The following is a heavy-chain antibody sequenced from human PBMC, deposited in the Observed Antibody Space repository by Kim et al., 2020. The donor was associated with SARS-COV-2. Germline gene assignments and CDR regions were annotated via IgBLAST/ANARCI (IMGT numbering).Heavy chain of an antibody. CDR3: ASYYYDSNGYYNG. CDR1: GFTFSSYA. V-gene: IGHV3-23*01. CDR2: ITSGAGTT. J-gene: IGHJ4*02. Sequence: GGSLRLSCAASGFTFSSYAMTWVRQAPGKGLEWVSIITSGAGTTYYADSVKGRFTISRDNSKNTLFLQMNSLRAEDTAVYYCASYYYDSNGYYNGWGQGTLVTVSS. D-gene: IGHD3-22*01.